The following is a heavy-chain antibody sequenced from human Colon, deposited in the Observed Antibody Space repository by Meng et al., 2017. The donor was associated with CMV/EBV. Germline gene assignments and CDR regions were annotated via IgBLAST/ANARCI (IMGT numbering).Heavy chain of an antibody. V-gene: IGHV3-23*01. CDR1: GLTLSDYA. CDR3: AKAPSWYDY. CDR2: ISGSGGST. Sequence: GGSLRLSCAASGLTLSDYAMNWVRQAPGKGLEWVSAISGSGGSTYYADSVKGRFTISRDNSKNTLYLQMNSLRAEDTAVYYCAKAPSWYDYWGQGTLVTVSS. J-gene: IGHJ4*02. D-gene: IGHD6-13*01.